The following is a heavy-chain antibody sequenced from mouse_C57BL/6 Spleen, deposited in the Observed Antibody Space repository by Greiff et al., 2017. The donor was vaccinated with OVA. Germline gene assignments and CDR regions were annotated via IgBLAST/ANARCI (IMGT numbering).Heavy chain of an antibody. J-gene: IGHJ4*01. Sequence: EVMLVESGGGLVKPGGSLKLSCAASGFTFSDYGMHGVRQAPETGPEWVGYISSGSSTIYHADTVKGRFTITRDSAKNTLFLQMTGLRSEDTAMYYCARTLPVYWGQGTSVTVSA. V-gene: IGHV5-17*01. CDR2: ISSGSSTI. CDR1: GFTFSDYG. CDR3: ARTLPVY.